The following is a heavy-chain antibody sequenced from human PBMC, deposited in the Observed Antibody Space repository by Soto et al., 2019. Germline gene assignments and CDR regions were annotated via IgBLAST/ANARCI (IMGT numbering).Heavy chain of an antibody. J-gene: IGHJ4*02. CDR2: ITDNGGST. CDR1: GFTFSRDG. V-gene: IGHV3-23*01. CDR3: AKERATTTAFDY. Sequence: EVQLLESGGGLVQAGGSLRLSCAASGFTFSRDGMSWVRQAPGKGLEWVSLITDNGGSTYYVDSVKGRFTISRDNTKSTLFLQMNSLRAEDTAVYYCAKERATTTAFDYWGQGALVTVSS. D-gene: IGHD4-17*01.